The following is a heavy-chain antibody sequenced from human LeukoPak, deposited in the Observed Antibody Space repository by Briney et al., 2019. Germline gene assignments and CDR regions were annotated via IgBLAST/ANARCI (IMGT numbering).Heavy chain of an antibody. Sequence: SETLSLTCAVYGGSFSYNYWTWIRQPPGKGLEWIGEINHSGSTNYNPSLKSRVTISVDTSKNQFSLKLSSVTAADTAVYYCARVKAIQLWLRGEHWFDPWGQGTLVTVSS. CDR3: ARVKAIQLWLRGEHWFDP. J-gene: IGHJ5*02. D-gene: IGHD5-18*01. V-gene: IGHV4-34*01. CDR2: INHSGST. CDR1: GGSFSYNY.